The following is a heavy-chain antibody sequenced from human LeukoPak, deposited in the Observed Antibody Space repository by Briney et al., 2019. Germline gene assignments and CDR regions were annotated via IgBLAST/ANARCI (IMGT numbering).Heavy chain of an antibody. CDR1: GLTFSSYW. D-gene: IGHD6-19*01. CDR3: AREAWLVGDYFDY. CDR2: IKQDGSEK. Sequence: GGSLRLSCAASGLTFSSYWMSWVRQAPGKGLEWVANIKQDGSEKYYVDSVKGRFTISRDNAKNSLYLQMNSLRAEDTAVYYCAREAWLVGDYFDYWGQGTLVTVSS. V-gene: IGHV3-7*01. J-gene: IGHJ4*02.